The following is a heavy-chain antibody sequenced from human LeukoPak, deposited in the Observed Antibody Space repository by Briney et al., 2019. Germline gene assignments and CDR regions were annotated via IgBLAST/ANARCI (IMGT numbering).Heavy chain of an antibody. CDR2: IYTSGST. Sequence: PSETLSLTCTVSSGSISSYYWSWIRQPAGKGLEWIGRIYTSGSTYYNPSLKSRVTISVDTSKNQFSLKLSSVTAADTAVYYCVRSPGWLSGYYRWYFDCWGQGTLVTVSS. J-gene: IGHJ4*02. CDR1: SGSISSYY. V-gene: IGHV4-4*07. CDR3: VRSPGWLSGYYRWYFDC. D-gene: IGHD3-9*01.